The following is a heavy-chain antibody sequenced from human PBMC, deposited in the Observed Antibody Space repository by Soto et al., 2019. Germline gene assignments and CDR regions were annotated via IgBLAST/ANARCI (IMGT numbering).Heavy chain of an antibody. D-gene: IGHD3-16*01. Sequence: QLLLQESGPGLVKPSDTLSLTCNVSGDSISGNVHYWGWVRQPPGKWLEWIGSVYHNGKAYYNPSLTNGVTVSGDTSKNHFSLTVTSVTAADTAIYYCARHWDDSTAEFSLGKWFDSWGQGSLVTVSS. CDR2: VYHNGKA. CDR1: GDSISGNVHY. V-gene: IGHV4-39*02. J-gene: IGHJ5*01. CDR3: ARHWDDSTAEFSLGKWFDS.